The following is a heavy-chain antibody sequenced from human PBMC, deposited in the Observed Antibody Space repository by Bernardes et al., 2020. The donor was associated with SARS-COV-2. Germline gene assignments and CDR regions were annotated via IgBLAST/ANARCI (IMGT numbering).Heavy chain of an antibody. D-gene: IGHD3-3*02. Sequence: GGSLRLSCVGSGLTFSSEEMSWVRQAPGKGLEWVAHISRSGTSVYYADSVRGRFTISRDNAEDSLYLHMNSLRAEDTGVYYCARDRTWYSFYLWGQGTPVTVSS. CDR1: GLTFSSEE. J-gene: IGHJ4*02. V-gene: IGHV3-48*03. CDR3: ARDRTWYSFYL. CDR2: ISRSGTSV.